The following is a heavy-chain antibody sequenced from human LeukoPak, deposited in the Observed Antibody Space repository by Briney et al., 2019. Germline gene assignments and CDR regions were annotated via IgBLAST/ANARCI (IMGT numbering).Heavy chain of an antibody. CDR1: GFTFSSYW. Sequence: GGSLRLSCAASGFTFSSYWMSWVRQAPGKGLEWVANIKQDGSEKYYVDSVKGRSTISRDNAKNSLYLQMNSLRAEDTAVYYCARRSIAAAGGIDYWGQGTLVTVSS. CDR2: IKQDGSEK. J-gene: IGHJ4*02. V-gene: IGHV3-7*01. D-gene: IGHD6-13*01. CDR3: ARRSIAAAGGIDY.